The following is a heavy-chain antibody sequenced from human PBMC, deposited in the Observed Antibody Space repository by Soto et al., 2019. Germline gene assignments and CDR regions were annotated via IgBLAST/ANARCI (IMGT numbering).Heavy chain of an antibody. CDR3: ARTMITFGGVSGGMDV. CDR1: GGSISSYY. J-gene: IGHJ6*02. D-gene: IGHD3-16*01. Sequence: QVQLQESGPGLVKPSETLSLTCTVSGGSISSYYWSWIRQPPGKGLEWIGYIYYSGSTNYNPSLKSRVTMSVDTSKNQFSLKLSSVTAADTAVYYCARTMITFGGVSGGMDVWGQGTTVTVSS. V-gene: IGHV4-59*01. CDR2: IYYSGST.